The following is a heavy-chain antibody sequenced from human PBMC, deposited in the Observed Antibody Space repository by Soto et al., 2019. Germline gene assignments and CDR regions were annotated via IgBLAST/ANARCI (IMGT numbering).Heavy chain of an antibody. CDR2: IYYSGST. CDR3: ARAGGDHCISTSCFGYYYYGMDV. Sequence: PSETMSLTCTVSGGSISSGGYYWSWIRQHPGKGLEWIGYIYYSGSTYYNPSLKSRVTISVDTSKNQFSLKLSSVTAADTAVYYCARAGGDHCISTSCFGYYYYGMDVWGQGTTVTVSS. D-gene: IGHD2-2*01. J-gene: IGHJ6*02. V-gene: IGHV4-31*03. CDR1: GGSISSGGYY.